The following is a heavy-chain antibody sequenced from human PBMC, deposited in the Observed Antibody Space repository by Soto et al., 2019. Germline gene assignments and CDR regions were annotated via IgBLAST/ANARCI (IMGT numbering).Heavy chain of an antibody. V-gene: IGHV1-69*01. Sequence: QVQLVQSGAEVKKPGSSVNVSCKASGGTFSSYAISWVRQAPGQGLEWMGGIIPIFGTANYAQKFQGRVTITADESTSTAYMELSSLRSEDTAVYYCARALGGITMVRGVNNWFDPWGQGTLVTVSS. CDR2: IIPIFGTA. CDR3: ARALGGITMVRGVNNWFDP. CDR1: GGTFSSYA. D-gene: IGHD3-10*01. J-gene: IGHJ5*02.